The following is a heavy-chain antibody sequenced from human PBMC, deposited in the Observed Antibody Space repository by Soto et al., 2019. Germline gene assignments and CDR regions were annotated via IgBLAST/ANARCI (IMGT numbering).Heavy chain of an antibody. D-gene: IGHD3-10*01. Sequence: QVPLVQSGGEVKESGASLQVSCKAFGYTFIHYGIRWVRQAPGQGLECRGWINSSNGNTNYAEKHQGRVPMTTDTATNTANMEVRSLTADDTAVDYSARSAGVVDGDDYWGQGPLVTVSS. V-gene: IGHV1-18*01. CDR2: INSSNGNT. J-gene: IGHJ4*02. CDR3: ARSAGVVDGDDY. CDR1: GYTFIHYG.